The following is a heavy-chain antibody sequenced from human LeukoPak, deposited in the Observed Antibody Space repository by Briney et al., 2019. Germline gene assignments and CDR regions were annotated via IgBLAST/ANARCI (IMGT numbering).Heavy chain of an antibody. D-gene: IGHD3-22*01. CDR2: ISSSSGYI. CDR1: GFTFNTYS. V-gene: IGHV3-21*01. CDR3: ARRGYYYDSSGYYSYEGRDY. Sequence: GSLRLSCAASGFTFNTYSMNWVRQAPGKGLEWVSFISSSSGYIDYADSVKGRLTISRDNTKNSLFLQMNNVRAEDTAVYYCARRGYYYDSSGYYSYEGRDYWGQGTVVTVSS. J-gene: IGHJ4*02.